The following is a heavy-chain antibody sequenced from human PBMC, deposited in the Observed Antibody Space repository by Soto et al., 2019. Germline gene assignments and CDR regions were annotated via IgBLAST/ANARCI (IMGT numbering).Heavy chain of an antibody. D-gene: IGHD4-17*01. V-gene: IGHV4-39*01. CDR2: IYYSGST. CDR3: ARHRLDYGDYVNWFDP. J-gene: IGHJ5*02. Sequence: PSETLSLTCTVSGGSISSSSYYWGWIRQPPGKGLEWIGSIYYSGSTYYNPSLKSRVAISVDTSKNQFSLKLSSVTAADTAVYYCARHRLDYGDYVNWFDPWGQGTLVTVSS. CDR1: GGSISSSSYY.